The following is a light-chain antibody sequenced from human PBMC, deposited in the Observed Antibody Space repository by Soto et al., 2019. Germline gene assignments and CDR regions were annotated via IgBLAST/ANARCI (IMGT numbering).Light chain of an antibody. CDR2: DVS. J-gene: IGLJ1*01. Sequence: QSALTQPRSVSGSPGQSVTISCTGTSSDVGGYNYVSWYQQHPGKAPKLMIYDVSKRPSGVPDRFSGSKSGNTPSLTISGLQAEDEVDDYCCSYAGSYAYVFGTGTKLTVL. CDR3: CSYAGSYAYV. CDR1: SSDVGGYNY. V-gene: IGLV2-11*01.